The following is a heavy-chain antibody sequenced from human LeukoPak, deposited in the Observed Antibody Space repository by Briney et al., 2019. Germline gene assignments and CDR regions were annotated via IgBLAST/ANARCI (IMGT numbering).Heavy chain of an antibody. CDR3: AKEGNGDYYFDY. V-gene: IGHV3-23*01. Sequence: PGGSLRLSCAASGFTFSSYAMSWVRQAPGKGLEWVSAISGSGGSTYYADAVKGRFTISRDNSKNTLYLQMSSLRAEDTAVYYCAKEGNGDYYFDYWGQGTLVTVSS. CDR2: ISGSGGST. D-gene: IGHD4-17*01. CDR1: GFTFSSYA. J-gene: IGHJ4*02.